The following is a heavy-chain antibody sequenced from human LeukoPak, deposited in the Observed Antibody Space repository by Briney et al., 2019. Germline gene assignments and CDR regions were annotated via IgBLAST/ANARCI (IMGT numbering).Heavy chain of an antibody. CDR1: GYTFTSYG. V-gene: IGHV1-18*01. D-gene: IGHD2-2*02. CDR2: ISAYNGNT. J-gene: IGHJ5*02. Sequence: GASVKVSCKASGYTFTSYGISWVRQAPGQGLEWMGWISAYNGNTNYAQKLQGRVTMTTVTSTSTAYMELRSLRSDDTAVYYCARVHVVVPAAIQVDWFDPWGQGTLVTVSS. CDR3: ARVHVVVPAAIQVDWFDP.